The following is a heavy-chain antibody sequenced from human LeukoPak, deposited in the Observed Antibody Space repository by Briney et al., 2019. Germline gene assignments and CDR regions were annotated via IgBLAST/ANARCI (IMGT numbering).Heavy chain of an antibody. V-gene: IGHV4-39*01. CDR1: GGSISSSSYY. CDR2: SYYSGST. J-gene: IGHJ4*02. Sequence: SETLSLTCTVSGGSISSSSYYWDWIRQPPGKGLEWIGSSYYSGSTYYNPSLKSRVTISVDTSKNQFSLKLSSVTAAGTAVYYCARVVYSISVVDSWGQGTLVTVSS. CDR3: ARVVYSISVVDS. D-gene: IGHD6-6*01.